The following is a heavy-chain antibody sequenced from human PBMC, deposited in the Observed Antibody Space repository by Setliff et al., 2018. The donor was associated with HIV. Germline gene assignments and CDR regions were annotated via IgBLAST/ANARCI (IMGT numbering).Heavy chain of an antibody. CDR1: GGSFSAYH. CDR3: ARDMMYHYDRSGSFGYFGP. D-gene: IGHD3-22*01. CDR2: INHSGST. Sequence: SETLSLTCAVYGGSFSAYHWSWIRQTPGKGLEWLGEINHSGSTAYNLALESRVSMSIDTSKNQFSLKLTSVTAADTAVYYCARDMMYHYDRSGSFGYFGPWGQGTQVTVS. V-gene: IGHV4-34*01. J-gene: IGHJ5*02.